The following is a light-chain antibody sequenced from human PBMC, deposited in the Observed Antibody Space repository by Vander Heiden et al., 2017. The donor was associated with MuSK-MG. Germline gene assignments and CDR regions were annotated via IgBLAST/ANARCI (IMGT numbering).Light chain of an antibody. Sequence: ETVLTQSPGTLSLSPGERASLSCRASQSVNSDYLAWYQQKPGQAPRLLIYDASSRATGIPDRFSGSGSGTDFTLTISRLEPEDFAVYYCQQYGTSPPVTFGQGTKLEIK. CDR3: QQYGTSPPVT. CDR2: DAS. CDR1: QSVNSDY. J-gene: IGKJ2*01. V-gene: IGKV3-20*01.